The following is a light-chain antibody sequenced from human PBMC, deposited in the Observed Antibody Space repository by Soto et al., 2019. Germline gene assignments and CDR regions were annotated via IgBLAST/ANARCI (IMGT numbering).Light chain of an antibody. J-gene: IGLJ3*02. CDR2: NDH. Sequence: QSVLTQPPSASGTPGQGVTISCSGSSSNIGTNTVRWYRQLPGTAPKVLIYNDHERLSEVPDRFSGSKSGTSASLAISGLQSEDEADYYCAAWDDSFWVFGGGTKLTVL. CDR1: SSNIGTNT. CDR3: AAWDDSFWV. V-gene: IGLV1-44*01.